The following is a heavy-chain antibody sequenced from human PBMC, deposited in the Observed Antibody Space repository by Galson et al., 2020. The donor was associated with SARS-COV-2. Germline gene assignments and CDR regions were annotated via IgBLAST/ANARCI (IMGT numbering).Heavy chain of an antibody. CDR3: ARDRSSWYLDY. CDR2: ISYDGSNK. D-gene: IGHD6-13*01. J-gene: IGHJ4*02. Sequence: WVRQAPGKGLEWVAVISYDGSNKYYADSVKGRFTISRDNSKNTLYLQMNSLRAEDTAVYYCARDRSSWYLDYWGQGTLVTVSS. V-gene: IGHV3-30*03.